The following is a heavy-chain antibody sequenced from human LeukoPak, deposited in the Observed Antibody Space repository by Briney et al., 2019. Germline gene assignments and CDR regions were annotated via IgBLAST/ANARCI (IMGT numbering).Heavy chain of an antibody. CDR1: GGSISSYS. CDR3: ARDQDYYDSGGYPA. CDR2: IYTSGST. D-gene: IGHD3-22*01. J-gene: IGHJ5*02. V-gene: IGHV4-4*07. Sequence: KPSETLSLTCTVSGGSISSYSWSWIRQPAGKGLEWIGRIYTSGSTNYNPSLKSRVTMSVDTSKNQFSLKLSSVTAADTAVYYCARDQDYYDSGGYPAWGQGTLVTVSS.